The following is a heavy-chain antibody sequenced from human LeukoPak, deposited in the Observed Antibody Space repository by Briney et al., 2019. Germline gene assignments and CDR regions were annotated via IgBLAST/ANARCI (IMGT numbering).Heavy chain of an antibody. CDR1: GGSISSYY. D-gene: IGHD1-26*01. CDR2: IYYRGST. J-gene: IGHJ4*02. V-gene: IGHV4-59*01. Sequence: SETLSLTCTVSGGSISSYYWSWIRQPPGKGLEWIGYIYYRGSTNYNPSLKSRVTISVDTSKNQFSLKLSSVTAADTAVYYCATEIVGATSPHWGQGILVTVSS. CDR3: ATEIVGATSPH.